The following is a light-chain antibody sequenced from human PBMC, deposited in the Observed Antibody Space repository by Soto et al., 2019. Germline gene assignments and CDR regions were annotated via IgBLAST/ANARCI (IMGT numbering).Light chain of an antibody. V-gene: IGLV2-23*02. Sequence: QSVLTQPASVSGSPGQSITISCTGTSSDVGNYNLVSWYQQHSGKAPKLMIYDVAKRPSGVSTRFSGSKSGDTASLTVSGLQAEDEADYYCCSYAGSSTWVFGGGTKVTVL. J-gene: IGLJ3*02. CDR1: SSDVGNYNL. CDR2: DVA. CDR3: CSYAGSSTWV.